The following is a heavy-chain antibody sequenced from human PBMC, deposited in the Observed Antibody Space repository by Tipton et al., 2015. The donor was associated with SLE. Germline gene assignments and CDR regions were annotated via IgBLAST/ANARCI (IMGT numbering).Heavy chain of an antibody. V-gene: IGHV1-69*01. J-gene: IGHJ4*02. Sequence: QLVQSGPEVKKPGSSVKVSCKASGGTFSSYATSWVRQAPGQGLEWMGGIIPVFGTPKYAQKFQGRVTITADESTSTAYMELSSLRSEDTAVYYCARDRVVGATTNFDYWGQGTLVTVSS. CDR2: IIPVFGTP. D-gene: IGHD1-26*01. CDR3: ARDRVVGATTNFDY. CDR1: GGTFSSYA.